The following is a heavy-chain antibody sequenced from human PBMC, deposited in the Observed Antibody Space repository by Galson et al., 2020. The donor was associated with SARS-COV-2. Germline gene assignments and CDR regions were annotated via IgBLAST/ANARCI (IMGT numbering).Heavy chain of an antibody. CDR3: ARGVRGPSY. CDR2: IYYSGST. CDR1: GVSISSGSYY. D-gene: IGHD3-10*01. V-gene: IGHV4-39*01. Sequence: SETLSLTCTVSGVSISSGSYYWGWIRQPPGRGLEWIGSIYYSGSTYYNPSLKSRVTISVETSKNQFSLKLRSVTAADTAVYYCARGVRGPSYWGQGTLVTVSS. J-gene: IGHJ4*02.